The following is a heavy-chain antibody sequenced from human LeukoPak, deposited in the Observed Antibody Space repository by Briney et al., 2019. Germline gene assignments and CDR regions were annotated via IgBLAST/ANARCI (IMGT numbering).Heavy chain of an antibody. CDR2: ISSSSSTI. J-gene: IGHJ3*02. CDR3: ARDRLDPLWAFDI. V-gene: IGHV3-48*01. Sequence: GGSLRLSCAASGFTFSSYSMNWVRQAPGKGLEWVSYISSSSSTIYYADSVKGRFTISRDNAKNSLYLQMNRLRAEDTAVYYCARDRLDPLWAFDIWGQGTMVTVSS. D-gene: IGHD1-1*01. CDR1: GFTFSSYS.